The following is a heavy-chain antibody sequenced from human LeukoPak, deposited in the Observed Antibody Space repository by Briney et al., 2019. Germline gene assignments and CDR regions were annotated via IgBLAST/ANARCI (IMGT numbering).Heavy chain of an antibody. V-gene: IGHV3-74*01. D-gene: IGHD3-10*01. J-gene: IGHJ4*02. Sequence: TGGSLRLSCAASGFTFSSYWMHWVRQAPGKGLGWVSRINSDGSSTSYADSVKGRFTISRDNAKNTLYLQMNSLRAEDTAVYYCARGGSGSSSYFDYWGQGTLVTVSS. CDR3: ARGGSGSSSYFDY. CDR1: GFTFSSYW. CDR2: INSDGSST.